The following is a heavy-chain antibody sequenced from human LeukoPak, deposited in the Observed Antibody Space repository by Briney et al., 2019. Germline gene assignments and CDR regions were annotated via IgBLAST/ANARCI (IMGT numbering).Heavy chain of an antibody. CDR1: GFSFNNYA. J-gene: IGHJ4*02. CDR2: ISATGNTP. D-gene: IGHD2-2*01. Sequence: GGSLRLSCAASGFSFNNYAMSWVRQAPGRGLEWVSAISATGNTPYYADSVKGRFTISRDNSKNTLYLQMNSLRVDDTAVYYCAKKQGSMGLFDFWGQGTLVAVSS. V-gene: IGHV3-23*01. CDR3: AKKQGSMGLFDF.